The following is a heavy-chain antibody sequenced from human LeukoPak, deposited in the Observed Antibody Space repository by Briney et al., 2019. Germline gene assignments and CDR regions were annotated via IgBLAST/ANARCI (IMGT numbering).Heavy chain of an antibody. CDR2: IYYSVST. CDR1: GDSISSYY. J-gene: IGHJ3*02. CDR3: ARGLRVDAFDI. Sequence: SETLSLTCIVSGDSISSYYWSWIRQPPGKGLEWIGYIYYSVSTNYNPSLKSRVTISEDTSKNQFSLKLTPVTAADTAVYYCARGLRVDAFDIWGQGTMVTVSS. V-gene: IGHV4-59*01.